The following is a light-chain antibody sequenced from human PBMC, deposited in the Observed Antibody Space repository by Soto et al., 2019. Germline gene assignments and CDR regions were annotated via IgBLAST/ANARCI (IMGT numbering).Light chain of an antibody. V-gene: IGLV2-14*01. CDR2: RVF. CDR1: SSDIGTYNY. CDR3: SSYSSGSTLVV. Sequence: QSALTQPASVSGSPGQSMTISCTGTSSDIGTYNYVSWYQQQPGKAPKLIIYRVFNRPSGVSSRFSGSKSGNTASLTISGLQAEDEADYYCSSYSSGSTLVVFGTGTKVTVL. J-gene: IGLJ1*01.